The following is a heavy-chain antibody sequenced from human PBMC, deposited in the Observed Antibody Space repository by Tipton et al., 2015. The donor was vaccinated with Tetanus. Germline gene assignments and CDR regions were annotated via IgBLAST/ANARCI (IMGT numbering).Heavy chain of an antibody. V-gene: IGHV5-51*01. D-gene: IGHD6-6*01. CDR2: IYPADSDI. CDR3: ARLHLRTYASSSGY. Sequence: QSGAEVKKPGESLRISCKASGYEFISYWIAWVRQMPGKGLEWMGVIYPADSDIRSSPSFQGHVTMSAGKSINTAYLQWSSLEASDTAMYFCARLHLRTYASSSGYWGQGTLVTVSS. J-gene: IGHJ4*02. CDR1: GYEFISYW.